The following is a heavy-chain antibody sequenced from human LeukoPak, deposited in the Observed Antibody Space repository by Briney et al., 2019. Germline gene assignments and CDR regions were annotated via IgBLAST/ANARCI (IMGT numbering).Heavy chain of an antibody. D-gene: IGHD3-22*01. J-gene: IGHJ4*02. V-gene: IGHV4-4*07. CDR3: VRDDSSRDYSGGYHY. Sequence: PSETLSLTSTVSGDSINSYHWSWIRQHAGKELEWIARTHMSGSTHYNPSTRSRVAISMHDSKTPFSLKFKSVIAAATTGLYCVRDDSSRDYSGGYHYWGRGPLVRISS. CDR2: THMSGST. CDR1: GDSINSYH.